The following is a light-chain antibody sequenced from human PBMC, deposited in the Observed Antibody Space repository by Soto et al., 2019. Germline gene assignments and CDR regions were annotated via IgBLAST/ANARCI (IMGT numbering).Light chain of an antibody. V-gene: IGLV2-14*01. J-gene: IGLJ1*01. Sequence: HSVLTQAASVSGSPGLSSAISCTGTSSDVGGYNSVSWYQQHPGKAPKLMIYDVSNRPSGVSNRFSGSKSGNTASLTISGLQAEDEGDYYCSSYTTGGSYVFGTGTKVTVL. CDR2: DVS. CDR1: SSDVGGYNS. CDR3: SSYTTGGSYV.